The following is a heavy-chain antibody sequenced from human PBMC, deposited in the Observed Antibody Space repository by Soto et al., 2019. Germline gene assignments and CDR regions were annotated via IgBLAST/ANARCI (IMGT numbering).Heavy chain of an antibody. J-gene: IGHJ4*02. CDR2: IYWNDDK. Sequence: QITLKQSGPTLVRPTQTLTLTCTFSGFSLSTSGLGVGWIRQPPGKALEWLALIYWNDDKRYSPSLKARLTITKDTSKNQVVRTMTNMDPVDTVTYYCAHRPSGWYLFDYWGQGTLVTVSS. D-gene: IGHD6-19*01. CDR1: GFSLSTSGLG. CDR3: AHRPSGWYLFDY. V-gene: IGHV2-5*01.